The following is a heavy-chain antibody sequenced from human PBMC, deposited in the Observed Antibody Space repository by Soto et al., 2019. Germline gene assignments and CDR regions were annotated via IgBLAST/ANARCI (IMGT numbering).Heavy chain of an antibody. D-gene: IGHD2-2*02. J-gene: IGHJ6*02. CDR1: GFTFSSYA. CDR3: VKELIVVVPAAILGNYYYYGMDV. CDR2: ISSNGGST. V-gene: IGHV3-64D*06. Sequence: GGSLRLSCSASGFTFSSYAMHWVRQAPGKGLEYVSAISSNGGSTYYADSVKGRFTISRDNSKNTLYLQMSSLRAEDTAVYYCVKELIVVVPAAILGNYYYYGMDVWGQGTTVTVS.